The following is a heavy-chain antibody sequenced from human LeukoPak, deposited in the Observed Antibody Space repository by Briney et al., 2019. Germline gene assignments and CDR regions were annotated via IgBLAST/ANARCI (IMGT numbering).Heavy chain of an antibody. J-gene: IGHJ4*02. D-gene: IGHD3-3*01. CDR1: GGSISSYY. CDR3: ARSYYYDFWSGYYGYFDY. CDR2: IYYSGST. V-gene: IGHV4-59*01. Sequence: SETLSLTCTVSGGSISSYYGSWIRQPPGKGLEWIGYIYYSGSTNYNPSLKSRVTISVDTSKNQFSLKLSSVTAADTAVYYCARSYYYDFWSGYYGYFDYWGQGTLVTVS.